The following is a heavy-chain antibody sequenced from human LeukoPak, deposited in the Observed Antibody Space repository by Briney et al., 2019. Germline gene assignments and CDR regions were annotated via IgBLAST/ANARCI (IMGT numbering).Heavy chain of an antibody. D-gene: IGHD6-19*01. Sequence: SETLSLTCSVSGDSISLSFYYWGWIRQPPGKALEWIGSVYYSGTTSYNPSLKSRVTISVDMSKNHFSLRLRSVTAADTAMYYCARGTLYRGWSYYLDFWGQGTLVTVSS. CDR2: VYYSGTT. CDR3: ARGTLYRGWSYYLDF. V-gene: IGHV4-39*07. J-gene: IGHJ4*02. CDR1: GDSISLSFYY.